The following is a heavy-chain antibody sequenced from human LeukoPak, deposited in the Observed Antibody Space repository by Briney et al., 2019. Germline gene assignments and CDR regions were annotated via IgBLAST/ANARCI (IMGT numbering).Heavy chain of an antibody. CDR1: GDSVSSNSAA. J-gene: IGHJ6*02. CDR3: ARDRGAVAGAYYYYYGMDA. V-gene: IGHV6-1*01. Sequence: SQTLSLTCAISGDSVSSNSAAWNWIRQSPSRGLEWLGRTYYRSKWYNDYAVSVKSRITINPDTSKNQFSLQLNSVTPEDTAVYYCARDRGAVAGAYYYYYGMDAWGQGTTVTVSS. D-gene: IGHD6-19*01. CDR2: TYYRSKWYN.